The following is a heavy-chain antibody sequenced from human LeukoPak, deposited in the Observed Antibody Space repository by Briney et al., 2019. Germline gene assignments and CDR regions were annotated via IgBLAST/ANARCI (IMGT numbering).Heavy chain of an antibody. CDR2: ISASGGLT. V-gene: IGHV3-23*01. Sequence: PGGSLRLSCVASGFTFDNFALSWVRQAPGKGLEWVSLISASGGLTYDADSAKGRFTISRDNSNNTVYLQMNSLRAEDTGVYFCAKGGGIVATVPPNYFDSWGQGTLVTVSS. D-gene: IGHD5-12*01. CDR1: GFTFDNFA. CDR3: AKGGGIVATVPPNYFDS. J-gene: IGHJ4*02.